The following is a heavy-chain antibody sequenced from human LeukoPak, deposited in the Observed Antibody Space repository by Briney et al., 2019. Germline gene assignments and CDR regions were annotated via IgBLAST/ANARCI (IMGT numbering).Heavy chain of an antibody. V-gene: IGHV3-30*02. J-gene: IGHJ4*02. CDR3: AKDLHYCSSTSCYTLLDY. CDR1: GFTFSSYG. Sequence: SGGSLRLSCAASGFTFSSYGMHWVRQAPGKGLEWVAVIRYDGSNKYYADSVKGRCTISRDNSKNTLYLQMNSLRAEDTAVYYCAKDLHYCSSTSCYTLLDYWGQGTLVTVSS. CDR2: IRYDGSNK. D-gene: IGHD2-2*02.